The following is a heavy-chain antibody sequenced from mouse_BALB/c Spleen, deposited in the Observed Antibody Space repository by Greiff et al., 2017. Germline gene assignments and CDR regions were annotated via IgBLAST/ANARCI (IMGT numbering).Heavy chain of an antibody. CDR3: ARVEYGNYEDY. J-gene: IGHJ2*01. CDR2: ISYDGSN. D-gene: IGHD2-10*02. V-gene: IGHV3-6*02. CDR1: GYSITSGYY. Sequence: ESGPGLVKPSQSLSLTCSVTGYSITSGYYWNWIRQFPGNKLEWMGYISYDGSNNYNPSLKNRISITRDTSKNQFFLKLNSVTTEDTATYYCARVEYGNYEDYWGQGTTLTVSA.